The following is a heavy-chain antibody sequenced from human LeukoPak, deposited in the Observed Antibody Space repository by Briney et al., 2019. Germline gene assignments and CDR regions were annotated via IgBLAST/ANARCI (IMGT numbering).Heavy chain of an antibody. CDR3: ARGRTIFGAYYYYMDV. CDR1: GFTFSDYY. V-gene: IGHV3-11*01. J-gene: IGHJ6*03. D-gene: IGHD3-3*01. Sequence: GGSLRLSCAASGFTFSDYYLSWIRQAPGKGLEWVSYIGSSGSTIYDADSVKGRFPISRDNAKNSLYLQMNSLRAEDTAVYYCARGRTIFGAYYYYMDVWGKGTTVTVSS. CDR2: IGSSGSTI.